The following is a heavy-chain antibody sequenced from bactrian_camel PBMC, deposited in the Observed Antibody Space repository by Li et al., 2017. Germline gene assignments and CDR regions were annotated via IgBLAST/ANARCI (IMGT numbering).Heavy chain of an antibody. CDR3: VRDPESIWVGSSGAVGY. V-gene: IGHV3S40*01. J-gene: IGHJ6*01. CDR2: ISSGGGNT. CDR1: ENIYIACG. Sequence: VQLVESGGGLVQAGGSLKLSCSVSAENIYIACGLAWYRQAPGKEREWVSGISSGGGNTYYADSVKGRFTTSRDNAKNTVYLQMNSLKPEDTAAYYCVRDPESIWVGSSGAVGYWGQGTQVTVS. D-gene: IGHD5*01.